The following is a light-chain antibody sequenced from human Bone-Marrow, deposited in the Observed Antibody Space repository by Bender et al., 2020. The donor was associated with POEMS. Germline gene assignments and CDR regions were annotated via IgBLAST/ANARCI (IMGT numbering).Light chain of an antibody. CDR3: CSYAGNSSLV. CDR1: RSDIGNYNL. Sequence: QSALTQPASVSGSPGQSITISCTGARSDIGNYNLVSWYQQRPGQAPKLMIYDVTKRPSGISPRFSGSKSGNTASLTISGLQADDEAHYYCCSYAGNSSLVFGGGTKLTVL. V-gene: IGLV2-23*02. J-gene: IGLJ3*02. CDR2: DVT.